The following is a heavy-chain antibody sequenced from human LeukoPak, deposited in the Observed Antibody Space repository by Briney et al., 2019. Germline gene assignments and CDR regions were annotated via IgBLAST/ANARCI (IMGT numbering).Heavy chain of an antibody. CDR1: GFTFSSYG. V-gene: IGHV3-30*02. D-gene: IGHD1-14*01. J-gene: IGHJ4*02. CDR2: TSYDGRKE. Sequence: GGSLRLSCAASGFTFSSYGMHWSRQAPGKGLEWVAFTSYDGRKEYYADSVKGRFTISRDNSKNTLYLQMNSLKSEDTAVYYCAKDSRYYYIDYWGQGTLVTVSS. CDR3: AKDSRYYYIDY.